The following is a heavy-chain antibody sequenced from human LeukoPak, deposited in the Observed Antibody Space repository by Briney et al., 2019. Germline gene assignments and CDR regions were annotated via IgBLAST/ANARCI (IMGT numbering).Heavy chain of an antibody. V-gene: IGHV4-39*01. D-gene: IGHD3-22*01. CDR3: ARTTYYYDSSGYYPFDY. CDR2: IYYSGST. CDR1: GGSISSSSYY. Sequence: SETLSFTCTVSGGSISSSSYYWGWIRQPPGKGLEWIGSIYYSGSTYYNPSLKSRVTISVDTSKNQFSLKLSSVTAADTAVYYCARTTYYYDSSGYYPFDYWGQGTLVTVSS. J-gene: IGHJ4*02.